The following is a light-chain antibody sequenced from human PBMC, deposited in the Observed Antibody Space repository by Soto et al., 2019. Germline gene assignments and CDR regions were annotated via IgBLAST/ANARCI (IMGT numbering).Light chain of an antibody. CDR1: SSDIGGYDS. V-gene: IGLV2-14*03. Sequence: QSLLTQPASVSGSPGQSITISCTGSSSDIGGYDSVSWYQQHPGRAPKLIIYDVSNRPSGVSDRFSGSKSGNTASLTISGLQAEDEADYYCNPYTVPTHTGYVLGAGTKV. CDR3: NPYTVPTHTGYV. CDR2: DVS. J-gene: IGLJ1*01.